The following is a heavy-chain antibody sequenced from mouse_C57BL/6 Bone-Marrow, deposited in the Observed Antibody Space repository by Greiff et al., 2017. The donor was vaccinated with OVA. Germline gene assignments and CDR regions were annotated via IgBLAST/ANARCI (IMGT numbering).Heavy chain of an antibody. J-gene: IGHJ3*01. D-gene: IGHD2-3*01. V-gene: IGHV1-61*01. CDR1: GYTFTSYW. CDR3: ARSADGYYS. Sequence: QVQLKQPGAELVRPGSSVKLSCKASGYTFTSYWMDWVKQRPGQGLEWIGNIYPSDSETHYNQKFKDKATLTVDKSSSTAYMQLSSLTSEDSAVYYCARSADGYYSWGQGTLVTVSA. CDR2: IYPSDSET.